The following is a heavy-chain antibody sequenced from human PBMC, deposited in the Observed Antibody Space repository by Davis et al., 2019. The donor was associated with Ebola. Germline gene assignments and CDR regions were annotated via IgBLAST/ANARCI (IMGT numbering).Heavy chain of an antibody. CDR3: AAELTGDAFDV. J-gene: IGHJ3*01. CDR2: IKQDGSKT. CDR1: GFTFSNYV. D-gene: IGHD3-9*01. V-gene: IGHV3-7*03. Sequence: PGGSLRLSCAASGFTFSNYVVHWVRQGPGKGLEWVANIKQDGSKTNYVDSVKDRFTISRDNAKNSLFLQMNNLRADDTAVYYCAAELTGDAFDVWGRGTMVTVSS.